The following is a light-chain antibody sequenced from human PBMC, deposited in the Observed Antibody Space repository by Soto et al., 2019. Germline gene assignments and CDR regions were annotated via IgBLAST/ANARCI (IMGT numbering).Light chain of an antibody. CDR1: SSDVGGYNY. CDR3: CSFAGSFSYV. V-gene: IGLV2-14*01. CDR2: EVS. Sequence: QSALTQPASVSGSPGQSITISCTGTSSDVGGYNYVSWFQHHPGKAPKLMIYEVSYRPSGVSNRFSGSKSGDTASLTISGLQAEDEADYSCCSFAGSFSYVFGGGTKVTVL. J-gene: IGLJ1*01.